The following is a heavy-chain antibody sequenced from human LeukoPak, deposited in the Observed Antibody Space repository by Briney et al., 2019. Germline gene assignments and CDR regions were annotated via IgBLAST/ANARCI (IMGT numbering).Heavy chain of an antibody. CDR1: GFTFSSYS. CDR2: ISSSSSTI. J-gene: IGHJ5*02. Sequence: PGGSLRLSCAASGFTFSSYSMNWVRQAPGKGLEWVSYISSSSSTIYYADSVKGRFTISRDNAKNSLYLQMNSLRAEDTAVYYCARESVGYYDSSGYYYWFDPWGQGTPVTVSS. V-gene: IGHV3-48*04. CDR3: ARESVGYYDSSGYYYWFDP. D-gene: IGHD3-22*01.